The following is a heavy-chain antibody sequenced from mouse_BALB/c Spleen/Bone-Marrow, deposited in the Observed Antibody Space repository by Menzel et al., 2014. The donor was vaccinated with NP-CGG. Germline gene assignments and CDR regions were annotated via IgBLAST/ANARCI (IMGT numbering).Heavy chain of an antibody. CDR3: ARNGNYCFEY. J-gene: IGHJ2*01. CDR2: IWRGGST. Sequence: VQLQQSGPRLVQPSQSLSISCTVSGFSLTSYGVHWARQSPGKGLEWLGVIWRGGSTDYNAAFISRLSISKDNSKSQVFFKMNSLQANAAAIYYCARNGNYCFEYWRQGTTLTISS. CDR1: GFSLTSYG. D-gene: IGHD2-1*01. V-gene: IGHV2-2*02.